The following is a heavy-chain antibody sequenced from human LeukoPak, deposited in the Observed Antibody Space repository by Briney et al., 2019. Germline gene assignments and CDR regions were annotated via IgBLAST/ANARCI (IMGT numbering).Heavy chain of an antibody. CDR1: GGSISSSTHY. J-gene: IGHJ3*02. CDR2: MYNSGSI. D-gene: IGHD3-22*01. Sequence: SETLSLTCTVSGGSISSSTHYWGWIRQSPGKGLEWIGSMYNSGSISYNPSLRSRVTITVDTSKNQFSLNFNPVTAADTALYFCARNETSGYFDIWGQGTMVTVSS. CDR3: ARNETSGYFDI. V-gene: IGHV4-39*01.